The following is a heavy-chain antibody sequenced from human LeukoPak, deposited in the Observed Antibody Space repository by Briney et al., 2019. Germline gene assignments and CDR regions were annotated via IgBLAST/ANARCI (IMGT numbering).Heavy chain of an antibody. CDR3: ARALLPATGGEYYYYGMDV. J-gene: IGHJ6*02. V-gene: IGHV4-39*01. D-gene: IGHD2-2*01. CDR2: IYYSGST. CDR1: GGSISSSSYY. Sequence: SETLSLTRTVSGGSISSSSYYWGWIRQPPGKGLEWIGSIYYSGSTYYNQSLKSRVTISVDTSKNQFSLKLSSVTAADTAVYYCARALLPATGGEYYYYGMDVWGQGTTVTVSS.